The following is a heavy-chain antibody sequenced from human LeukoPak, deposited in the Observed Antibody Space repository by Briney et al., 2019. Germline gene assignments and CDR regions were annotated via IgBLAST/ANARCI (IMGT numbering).Heavy chain of an antibody. J-gene: IGHJ4*02. V-gene: IGHV3-23*01. D-gene: IGHD2-8*01. CDR2: ISGSGGST. CDR3: AKSLFGYCTNGVCSSLDY. Sequence: SGGSLRLSCAASGFTFSSYAMSWVRQAPGKGLEWVSAISGSGGSTYYADSVKGRFTISRDNAKNSLYLQMNSLRAEDTAVYYCAKSLFGYCTNGVCSSLDYWGQGTLVTVSS. CDR1: GFTFSSYA.